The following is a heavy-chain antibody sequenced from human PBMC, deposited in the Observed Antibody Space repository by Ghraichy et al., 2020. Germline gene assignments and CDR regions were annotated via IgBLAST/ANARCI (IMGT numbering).Heavy chain of an antibody. J-gene: IGHJ6*02. Sequence: SETLSLTCSVSGGSISSSRYFWGWIRQPPGKGLEWIGTIYYSGSTYYNPSLKSRVTISVDTSKNQFSLKLRSVTAADTAVYYCARHDYCSGGNCVLSHSDYGMDVWGHGTSVTVSS. CDR2: IYYSGST. CDR3: ARHDYCSGGNCVLSHSDYGMDV. D-gene: IGHD2-15*01. V-gene: IGHV4-39*01. CDR1: GGSISSSRYF.